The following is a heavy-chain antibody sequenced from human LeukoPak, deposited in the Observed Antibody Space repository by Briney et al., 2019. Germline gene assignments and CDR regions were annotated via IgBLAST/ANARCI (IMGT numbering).Heavy chain of an antibody. CDR2: INGTGSTI. CDR3: ARDRGTAGLDF. J-gene: IGHJ4*02. Sequence: GGSLRLSCAASGFTFNVYSIDWVRQAPGKGLEWLSYINGTGSTIYYAASVKGRFTISRDNAKSSLYLQMNGLRVEDTAVYYCARDRGTAGLDFWGQGTLVTVSS. V-gene: IGHV3-48*04. CDR1: GFTFNVYS. D-gene: IGHD2-21*02.